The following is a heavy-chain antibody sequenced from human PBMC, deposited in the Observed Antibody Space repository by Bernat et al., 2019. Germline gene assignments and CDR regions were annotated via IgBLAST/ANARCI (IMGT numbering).Heavy chain of an antibody. V-gene: IGHV4-34*01. CDR1: GGSFSGYY. CDR2: INHSGST. J-gene: IGHJ4*02. D-gene: IGHD6-13*01. CDR3: ARGAQLVPFDY. Sequence: QVQLQQWGAGLLKPSETLSLTCAVYGGSFSGYYCSWIRQPPGKGLEWIGEINHSGSTNYNPSLKSRVTISVDTSKNQFSLKLSSVTAADTAVYYCARGAQLVPFDYWGQGTLVTVSS.